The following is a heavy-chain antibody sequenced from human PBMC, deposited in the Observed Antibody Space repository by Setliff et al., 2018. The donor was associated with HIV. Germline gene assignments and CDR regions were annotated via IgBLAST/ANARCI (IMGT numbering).Heavy chain of an antibody. CDR1: GDSMSSSASY. CDR3: ARLGSGWNWVTRIDY. Sequence: ETLSLTCNVSGDSMSSSASYWGWVRQPPGKGLQWIGSISFTGQTFYNLSLTSRVTISADTSRDHLFLKLRSVTAADTATYYCARLGSGWNWVTRIDYWGQGILVTVSS. D-gene: IGHD6-19*01. V-gene: IGHV4-39*02. CDR2: ISFTGQT. J-gene: IGHJ4*02.